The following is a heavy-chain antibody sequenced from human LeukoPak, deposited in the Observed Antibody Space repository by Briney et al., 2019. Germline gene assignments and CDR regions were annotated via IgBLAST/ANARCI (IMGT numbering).Heavy chain of an antibody. V-gene: IGHV4-59*08. D-gene: IGHD6-19*01. Sequence: SETLSLTCTVSGGSMSPYHWGWIRQPPGKGLEWTGYIYYSGSTNYDPSLNSRVTISVDTSKNQFSLRPSSVTAADTAIYYCARAVSGRFDYWGQGTLVTVSS. CDR2: IYYSGST. CDR1: GGSMSPYH. CDR3: ARAVSGRFDY. J-gene: IGHJ4*02.